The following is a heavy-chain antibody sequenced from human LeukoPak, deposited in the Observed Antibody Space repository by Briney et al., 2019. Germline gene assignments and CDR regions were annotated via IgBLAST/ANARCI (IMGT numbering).Heavy chain of an antibody. CDR2: ISSSSNHI. CDR1: GFTFRGYS. Sequence: GGSLRLSCAASGFTFRGYSMNWVRQAPGKGLEWVSFISSSSNHIYHADSVKGRFTISRDNAKNSLYLQMNSLRAEDTAVYYCARFSDVPYFDYWGQGTLVTVSS. J-gene: IGHJ4*02. CDR3: ARFSDVPYFDY. V-gene: IGHV3-21*01. D-gene: IGHD3-3*02.